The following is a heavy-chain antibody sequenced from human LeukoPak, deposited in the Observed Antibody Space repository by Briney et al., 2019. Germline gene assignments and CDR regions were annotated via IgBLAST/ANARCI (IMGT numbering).Heavy chain of an antibody. CDR1: GYSISRGYY. D-gene: IGHD2-15*01. V-gene: IGHV4-38-2*01. CDR3: ARPRGSCSGGSCYYYYFDY. Sequence: PSETLSLTCAVSGYSISRGYYWGWIRPPPGKGLEWIGSIYHSGSTYYNPSLKSRVTISVDTSKNQFSLKLSSVTAADTAVYYCARPRGSCSGGSCYYYYFDYWGQGTLVTVSS. CDR2: IYHSGST. J-gene: IGHJ4*02.